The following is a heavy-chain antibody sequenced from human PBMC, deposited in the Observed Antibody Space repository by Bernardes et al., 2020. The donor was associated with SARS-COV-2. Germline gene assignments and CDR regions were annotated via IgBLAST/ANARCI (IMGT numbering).Heavy chain of an antibody. Sequence: SETLSLTCVVSGDSVSTYYWSWIRQPPGKGLEWIGYIDYSGTTNYNPSLESRVTISADTSKNQLSLKLTSLTAADTAVYYCARLTSTGSYSHFGYWGQGTLVTVSS. D-gene: IGHD1-26*01. CDR2: IDYSGTT. CDR3: ARLTSTGSYSHFGY. CDR1: GDSVSTYY. J-gene: IGHJ4*02. V-gene: IGHV4-59*02.